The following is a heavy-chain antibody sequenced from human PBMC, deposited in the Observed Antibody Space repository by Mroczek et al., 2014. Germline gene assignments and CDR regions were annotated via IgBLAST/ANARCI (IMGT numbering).Heavy chain of an antibody. D-gene: IGHD3-22*01. CDR3: ARVFREKRDYYDSSLNYYFDY. J-gene: IGHJ4*02. CDR1: GGSISSYY. CDR2: IYYSGST. V-gene: IGHV4-59*01. Sequence: QVQLVQSGPGLVKPSETLSLTCTVSGGSISSYYWSWIRQPPGKGLEWIGYIYYSGSTNYNPSLKSRVTISVDTSKNQFSLKLSSVTAADTAVYYCARVFREKRDYYDSSLNYYFDYWGQGTLVTVSS.